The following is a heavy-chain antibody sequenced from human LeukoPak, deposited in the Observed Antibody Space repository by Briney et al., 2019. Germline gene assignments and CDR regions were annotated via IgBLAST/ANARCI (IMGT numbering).Heavy chain of an antibody. V-gene: IGHV4-34*01. CDR3: ARATYYYDSSGYCVDY. CDR1: GGSFSGYY. CDR2: INHSGST. Sequence: PSETLSLTCAVYGGSFSGYYWSWIRQPPGKGLEWIGEINHSGSTNYNPSLKSRVTISVDTSKNQFSLKLSSVTAADTAVYYCARATYYYDSSGYCVDYWGQGTLVTVSS. J-gene: IGHJ4*02. D-gene: IGHD3-22*01.